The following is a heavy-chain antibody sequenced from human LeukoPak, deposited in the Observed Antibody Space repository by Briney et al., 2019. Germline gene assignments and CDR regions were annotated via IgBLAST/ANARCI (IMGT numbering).Heavy chain of an antibody. CDR3: AKDATASPYFHWFDN. CDR2: ISSGDRT. CDR1: GFTFSSYA. V-gene: IGHV3-23*01. D-gene: IGHD3-9*01. Sequence: GGSLRLSCAASGFTFSSYAMNWVRQAPGKGLEWVSGISSGDRTFHSESVKGRFTISRDKSKDTLYLQMNSRRAQDTAVNYCAKDATASPYFHWFDNWGQGTQVIVSS. J-gene: IGHJ4*02.